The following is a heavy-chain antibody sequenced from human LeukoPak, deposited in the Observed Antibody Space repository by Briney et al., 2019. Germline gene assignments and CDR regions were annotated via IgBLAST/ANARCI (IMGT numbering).Heavy chain of an antibody. CDR2: MKYDGSEK. Sequence: GGSLRLSCAASGFTFSSYWMSWVRQAPGKGLVWVANMKYDGSEKYYVDSVKGRFTISRDNAKNSLYLQMNSLRAEDTAVYYGARDIEAAGLFLDYWGQGTLVTVSS. CDR3: ARDIEAAGLFLDY. J-gene: IGHJ4*02. D-gene: IGHD6-13*01. CDR1: GFTFSSYW. V-gene: IGHV3-7*01.